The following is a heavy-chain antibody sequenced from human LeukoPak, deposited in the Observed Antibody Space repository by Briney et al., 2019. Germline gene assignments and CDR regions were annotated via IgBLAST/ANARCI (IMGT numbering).Heavy chain of an antibody. J-gene: IGHJ3*02. D-gene: IGHD2-15*01. V-gene: IGHV4-39*01. CDR3: AMTLGYCSGGSCYWAAFDI. Sequence: PSETLSLTCTVSGGSISSSSYYWGWIRQPPGKGLEWIGSIYYSGSTYYNPSLKSRVTISVDTSKNQFSLKLTSVTAADTAVYYCAMTLGYCSGGSCYWAAFDIWGQGTMVPVSS. CDR2: IYYSGST. CDR1: GGSISSSSYY.